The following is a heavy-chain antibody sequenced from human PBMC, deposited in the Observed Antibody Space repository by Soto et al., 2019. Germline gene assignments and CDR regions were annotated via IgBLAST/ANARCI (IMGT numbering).Heavy chain of an antibody. J-gene: IGHJ4*02. CDR2: ISGSGGST. V-gene: IGHV3-23*01. Sequence: GGSLRLSCAASGFTFSSYAMSWVRQAPGKGLEWVSAISGSGGSTYYADSVKGRFTISRDNSKNTLNLQMNSLRAEDTAVYYCAKGDIVVVPAARGPYFDYWGQGTLVTVSS. CDR1: GFTFSSYA. CDR3: AKGDIVVVPAARGPYFDY. D-gene: IGHD2-2*01.